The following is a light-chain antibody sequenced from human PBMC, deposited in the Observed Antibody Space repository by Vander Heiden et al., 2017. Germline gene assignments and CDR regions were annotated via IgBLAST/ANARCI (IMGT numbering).Light chain of an antibody. Sequence: DIVMTQSPDSLAVSLGERATINCKSSRSALYSGNNKNYLAWYQQKAGQPPKVLIYWASARASGVPDRFSDSGTGTDFTLTISSLQAEDVAVYYCQEYYSAPLTFGGGTKVEIK. V-gene: IGKV4-1*01. CDR3: QEYYSAPLT. CDR2: WAS. J-gene: IGKJ4*01. CDR1: RSALYSGNNKNY.